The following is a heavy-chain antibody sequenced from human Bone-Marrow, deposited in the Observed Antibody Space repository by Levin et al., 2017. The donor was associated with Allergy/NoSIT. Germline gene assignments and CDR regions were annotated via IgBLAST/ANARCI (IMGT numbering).Heavy chain of an antibody. V-gene: IGHV3-66*01. CDR3: ARDRDD. Sequence: GESLKISCAASGFTVRNHYMRWVRQAPGKGLEWVSHIYSGGDTDYADSVKGRFTVSRDNSKNTLYLQMNSLRAEDTAVYYCARDRDDWGQGTLVTVSS. D-gene: IGHD5-24*01. CDR2: IYSGGDT. J-gene: IGHJ4*02. CDR1: GFTVRNHY.